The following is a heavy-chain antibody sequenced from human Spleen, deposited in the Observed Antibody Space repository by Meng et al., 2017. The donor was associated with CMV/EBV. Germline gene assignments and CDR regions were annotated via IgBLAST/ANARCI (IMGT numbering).Heavy chain of an antibody. Sequence: GESLKISCATSGFTFSSYAMNWVRQAPGKGLDWVSTISGIVPGTCCADSVRGRFTISRDNTKNTLYLQMNTLTPEDTALYCCAKDLQYFYDAGDYAGAGFDSWGQGTLVTVSS. V-gene: IGHV3-23*01. D-gene: IGHD3-16*01. J-gene: IGHJ4*02. CDR3: AKDLQYFYDAGDYAGAGFDS. CDR2: ISGIVPGT. CDR1: GFTFSSYA.